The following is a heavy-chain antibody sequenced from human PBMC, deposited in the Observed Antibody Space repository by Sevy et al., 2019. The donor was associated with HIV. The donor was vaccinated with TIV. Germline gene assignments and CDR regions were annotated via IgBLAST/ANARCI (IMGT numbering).Heavy chain of an antibody. V-gene: IGHV3-23*01. Sequence: GGSLRLSCAASGFTFSKYSMSWVRQPPGKGLEWVSTLSFGCGEINYADSVKGRFTISRDNCKGSVYLQMNNLRPEDTAVYYCAREGCTKPHDYWGQGTLVTVSS. CDR2: LSFGCGEI. CDR3: AREGCTKPHDY. CDR1: GFTFSKYS. D-gene: IGHD2-8*01. J-gene: IGHJ4*02.